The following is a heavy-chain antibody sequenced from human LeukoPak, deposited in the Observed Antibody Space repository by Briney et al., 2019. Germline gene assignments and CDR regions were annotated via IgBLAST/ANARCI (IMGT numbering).Heavy chain of an antibody. J-gene: IGHJ4*02. CDR3: AKGDYDFWSGYYSRVDY. V-gene: IGHV3-43*02. CDR1: GFTFDDYA. Sequence: GGSLRLSCAASGFTFDDYAMHWVRQAPGKGLEWVSLISGDGGSTHYADSVKGRFTISRDNSKNSLYLQMNSLRTEDTALYYCAKGDYDFWSGYYSRVDYWGQGTLVTVSS. CDR2: ISGDGGST. D-gene: IGHD3-3*01.